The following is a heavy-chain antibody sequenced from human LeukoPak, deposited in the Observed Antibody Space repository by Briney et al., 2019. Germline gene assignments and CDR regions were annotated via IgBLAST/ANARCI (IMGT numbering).Heavy chain of an antibody. V-gene: IGHV1-69*13. Sequence: LVKVSCKASGGTFSSYAISWVRQAPGQGLEWMGGIIPIFGTANYAQKFQGRVTITADESTSTAYMELSSLRSEDTAVYYCARSDSSGYYYDWYFDLWGRGTLVTVSS. CDR2: IIPIFGTA. CDR3: ARSDSSGYYYDWYFDL. D-gene: IGHD3-22*01. J-gene: IGHJ2*01. CDR1: GGTFSSYA.